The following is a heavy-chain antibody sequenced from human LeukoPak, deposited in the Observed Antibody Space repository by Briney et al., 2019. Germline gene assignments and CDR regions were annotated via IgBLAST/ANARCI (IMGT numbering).Heavy chain of an antibody. D-gene: IGHD5-18*01. CDR3: ARTMVTFDY. V-gene: IGHV3-21*01. J-gene: IGHJ4*02. CDR2: ISSSSSYI. Sequence: PGGSLRLSCAASGFTFSSYWMSWVRQTPGKGLEWVSSISSSSSYIYYADSVKGRFTVSRDNAKNSLYLQMNSLRAEDTAVYYCARTMVTFDYWGQGTLVTVSS. CDR1: GFTFSSYW.